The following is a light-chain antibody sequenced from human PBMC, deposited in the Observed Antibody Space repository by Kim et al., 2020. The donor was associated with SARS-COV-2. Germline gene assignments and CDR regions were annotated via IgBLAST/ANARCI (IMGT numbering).Light chain of an antibody. Sequence: SSELTQDPAVSVALGQTVRITCQGDSLRSYYASWYQQKPGQAPVLVIYGKNNRPSGIPDRFSGPSSGNTASLTITGAQAEDEADYYCNSRDSSGTVVFGG. CDR1: SLRSYY. CDR2: GKN. V-gene: IGLV3-19*01. J-gene: IGLJ2*01. CDR3: NSRDSSGTVV.